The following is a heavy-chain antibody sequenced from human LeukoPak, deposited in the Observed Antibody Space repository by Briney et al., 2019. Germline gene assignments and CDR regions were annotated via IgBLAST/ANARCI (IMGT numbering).Heavy chain of an antibody. Sequence: GASMKVACKASGYTFTSYGISWERQAPGQGLEWMGWIRAYNGNTKYAQKFRGRGSMTTDTSTSTACMELRSLSSDEPAIYYCARDQAVAGPLGYWGKGTLVTVSS. V-gene: IGHV1-18*01. D-gene: IGHD6-19*01. J-gene: IGHJ4*02. CDR1: GYTFTSYG. CDR3: ARDQAVAGPLGY. CDR2: IRAYNGNT.